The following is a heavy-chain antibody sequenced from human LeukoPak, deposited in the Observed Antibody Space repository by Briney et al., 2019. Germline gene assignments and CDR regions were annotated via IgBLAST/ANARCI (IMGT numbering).Heavy chain of an antibody. Sequence: GGSLRLSCAASGFTFSSYSMNWVRQAPGKGLEWVSSISSSSSYIYYADSVKGRFTISRDNARNSLFLQMNSLRAEDTAVYYCARDVQVATIYPLDYWGQGTLVTVSS. CDR3: ARDVQVATIYPLDY. J-gene: IGHJ4*02. D-gene: IGHD5-12*01. CDR1: GFTFSSYS. V-gene: IGHV3-21*01. CDR2: ISSSSSYI.